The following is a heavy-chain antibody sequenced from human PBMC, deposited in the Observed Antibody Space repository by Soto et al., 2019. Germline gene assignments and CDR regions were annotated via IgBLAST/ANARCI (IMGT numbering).Heavy chain of an antibody. Sequence: GGSLRLSCAVSGFTFSNYGMYWVRQAPGKGLEWVALISYDGSNKHYADSVKGRFTISRDNSKKTLYLQMNGLRAEDTALYYCAKPPGLYYDFWSGFDYWGQGTLVTVSS. J-gene: IGHJ4*02. CDR1: GFTFSNYG. V-gene: IGHV3-30*18. CDR3: AKPPGLYYDFWSGFDY. CDR2: ISYDGSNK. D-gene: IGHD3-3*01.